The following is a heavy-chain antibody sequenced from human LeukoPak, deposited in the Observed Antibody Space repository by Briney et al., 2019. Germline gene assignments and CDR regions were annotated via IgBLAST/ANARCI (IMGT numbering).Heavy chain of an antibody. CDR2: INPNIGDT. CDR3: ARDHPDCSADSCYS. V-gene: IGHV1-2*06. Sequence: ASVKVSCKASGGTFSSYAISWVRQAPGQGLEWMGRINPNIGDTDYAQKFQGRVTMTRDTSISTAYMELSGLTSDDTAVYYCARDHPDCSADSCYSWGQGTLVTVSS. D-gene: IGHD2-15*01. J-gene: IGHJ4*02. CDR1: GGTFSSYA.